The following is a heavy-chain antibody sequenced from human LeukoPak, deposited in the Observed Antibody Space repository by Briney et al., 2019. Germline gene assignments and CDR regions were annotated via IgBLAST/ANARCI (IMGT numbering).Heavy chain of an antibody. Sequence: GGSLRLSCAASGFTFSSYSMNWVRQAPGKGLEWVSSITSSGRYIYYADSVKGRFTISRDNSENSLYLQMDSLTAEDTAVYYCAELGITMIGGVWGKGTTVTISS. CDR1: GFTFSSYS. J-gene: IGHJ6*04. CDR3: AELGITMIGGV. D-gene: IGHD3-10*02. CDR2: ITSSGRYI. V-gene: IGHV3-21*01.